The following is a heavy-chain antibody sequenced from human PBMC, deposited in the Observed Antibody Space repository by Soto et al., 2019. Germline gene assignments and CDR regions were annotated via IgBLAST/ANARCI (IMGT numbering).Heavy chain of an antibody. Sequence: QVQLQESGPGLVKPSETLSLTCTVSGGSISSYYWSWIRQPPGKGLEWIGYIYYSGSTNYNPSLKSRVIISVDTSKNQFSLKLSSVTAADTAVYYCARGRIPLWLRSHYFDYWGQGTLVTVSS. V-gene: IGHV4-59*01. D-gene: IGHD5-18*01. CDR2: IYYSGST. CDR1: GGSISSYY. CDR3: ARGRIPLWLRSHYFDY. J-gene: IGHJ4*02.